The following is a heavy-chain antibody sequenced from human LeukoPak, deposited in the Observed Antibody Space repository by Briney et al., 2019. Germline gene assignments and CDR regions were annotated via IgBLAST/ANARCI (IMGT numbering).Heavy chain of an antibody. V-gene: IGHV4-59*01. CDR1: GGSISSYY. CDR3: ARDAWGSGFDY. J-gene: IGHJ4*01. D-gene: IGHD7-27*01. CDR2: IYYSGST. Sequence: SETLSLTCTVSGGSISSYYWSWIRQPPGKGLEWIGYIYYSGSTNYNPSLKSRVTISVDTSKNQFSLKLSSVTAADTAVYYCARDAWGSGFDYWGHGTLVTVSS.